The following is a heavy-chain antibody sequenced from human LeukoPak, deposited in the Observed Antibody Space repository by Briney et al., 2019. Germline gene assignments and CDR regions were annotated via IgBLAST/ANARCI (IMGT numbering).Heavy chain of an antibody. D-gene: IGHD2-2*01. V-gene: IGHV1-69*05. Sequence: SVKVSCKASGGTFSSYAISWVRQAPGQGLEWMGGIIPIFGTANYAQKFQGRVTITTDESTSTAYMEVSSLRSEDTAVYYCAGGGTSYGHHYYYYYYMDVWGKGTTVTVSS. CDR2: IIPIFGTA. J-gene: IGHJ6*03. CDR1: GGTFSSYA. CDR3: AGGGTSYGHHYYYYYYMDV.